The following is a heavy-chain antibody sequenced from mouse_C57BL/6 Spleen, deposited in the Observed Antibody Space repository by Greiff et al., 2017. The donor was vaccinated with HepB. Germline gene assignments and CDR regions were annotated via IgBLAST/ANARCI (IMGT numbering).Heavy chain of an antibody. CDR3: PSSGGSNFYYYAMDC. D-gene: IGHD2-5*01. Sequence: VQLQQSGPELVKPGASVKISCKASGYSFTDYNMNWVKQSNGKSLEWIGVINPNYGTTSYNEKFKGKATLTADKSSSTAYMQLSSLTSEDSAVYFCPSSGGSNFYYYAMDCWGQGTSAIVSS. CDR1: GYSFTDYN. V-gene: IGHV1-39*01. J-gene: IGHJ4*01. CDR2: INPNYGTT.